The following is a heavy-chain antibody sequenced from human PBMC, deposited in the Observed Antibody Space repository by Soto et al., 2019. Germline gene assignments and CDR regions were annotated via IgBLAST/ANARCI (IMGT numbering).Heavy chain of an antibody. J-gene: IGHJ4*02. Sequence: EVQLVESGGGLVQPGGSLRLSCAASGFTFSTYSMSWVRQAPGKGLEWVSYISSISNTIYYADSVKGRFTISRDNAINSLYLHMNSLSAEDTAVYYCARDRGCSGGICYRDLGYWGQGTLVTVSS. CDR1: GFTFSTYS. D-gene: IGHD2-15*01. CDR2: ISSISNTI. V-gene: IGHV3-48*01. CDR3: ARDRGCSGGICYRDLGY.